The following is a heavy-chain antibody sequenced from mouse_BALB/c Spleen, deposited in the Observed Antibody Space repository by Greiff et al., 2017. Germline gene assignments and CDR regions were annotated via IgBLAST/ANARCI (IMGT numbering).Heavy chain of an antibody. CDR1: GYTFTSYT. V-gene: IGHV1-4*01. CDR2: INPSSGYT. CDR3: ARQLFDY. J-gene: IGHJ2*01. Sequence: QVQLQQSGAELARPGASVKMSCKASGYTFTSYTMHWVEQRPGQGLEWIGYINPSSGYTNYNQKFKDKATLTADKSSSTAYMQLSSLTSEDSAVYYCARQLFDYWGQGTTLTVSS. D-gene: IGHD3-1*01.